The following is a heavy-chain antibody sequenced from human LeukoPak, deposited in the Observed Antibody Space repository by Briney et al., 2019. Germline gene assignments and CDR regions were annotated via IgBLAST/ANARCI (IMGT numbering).Heavy chain of an antibody. J-gene: IGHJ4*02. V-gene: IGHV3-30*02. D-gene: IGHD3-10*01. CDR1: GFTFSSYG. CDR2: IRYDGSNK. Sequence: GGSLRLSCAASGFTFSSYGMHWVRQAPGKGLEWVAFIRYDGSNKYYTDSVKGRFTISRDNSKNTLYLQMNSLRAEDTAVYYCAKEKEGIITMVRGVILGDWGQGTLVTVSS. CDR3: AKEKEGIITMVRGVILGD.